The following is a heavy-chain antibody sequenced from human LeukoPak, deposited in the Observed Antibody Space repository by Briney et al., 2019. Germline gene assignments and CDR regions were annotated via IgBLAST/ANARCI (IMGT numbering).Heavy chain of an antibody. Sequence: GGSLRLSCAASGFTLSSYWMTWVRQAPGKGLEWVSVIYNNGRTYYADSVKGRFTISRDNSKNTLYLQMNSLRAEDTAVYYCARESNSGYYLSYWGQGTLVTVSS. J-gene: IGHJ4*02. CDR1: GFTLSSYW. V-gene: IGHV3-66*01. CDR2: IYNNGRT. D-gene: IGHD3-22*01. CDR3: ARESNSGYYLSY.